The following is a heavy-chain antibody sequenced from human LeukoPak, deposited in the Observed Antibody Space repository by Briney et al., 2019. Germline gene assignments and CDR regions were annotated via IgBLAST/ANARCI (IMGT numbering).Heavy chain of an antibody. CDR1: GFTVSSTY. V-gene: IGHV3-66*01. CDR3: ARGRPAHYFDS. D-gene: IGHD6-6*01. Sequence: GGSLRLSCAASGFTVSSTYLTWVRQAPGKGLEWLSVIYSGGYTYYANSVKGRFFISRDISENMVYLQMNSLSVEDTAVYFCARGRPAHYFDSWGPGTLVTVS. J-gene: IGHJ4*02. CDR2: IYSGGYT.